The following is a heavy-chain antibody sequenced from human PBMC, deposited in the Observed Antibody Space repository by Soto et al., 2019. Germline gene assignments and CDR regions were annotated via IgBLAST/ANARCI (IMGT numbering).Heavy chain of an antibody. CDR2: INAGNGNT. J-gene: IGHJ5*02. CDR3: ARDRLVILPTAAINWFDP. Sequence: GASVKVSCKASGYTFSSYAMHWVRQAPGQRLEWMGWINAGNGNTQYSQKFQGRVTITRDSSASTAYMELSSLRSEDTAVYYCARDRLVILPTAAINWFDPWGQGTLVTVSS. D-gene: IGHD2-2*01. V-gene: IGHV1-3*01. CDR1: GYTFSSYA.